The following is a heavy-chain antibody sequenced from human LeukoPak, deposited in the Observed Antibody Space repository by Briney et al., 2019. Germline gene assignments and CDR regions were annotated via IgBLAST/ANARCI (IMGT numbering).Heavy chain of an antibody. J-gene: IGHJ4*02. Sequence: PGGSLRLSCAASGFTVTSNYMTWVRQAPGKGLEWVSVLYSGGSTYYADSVKGRFTISRDNSKNTLYLQMNSLRAEDTAVYYCARDNFPTEIDYWGQGTLVTVSS. CDR2: LYSGGST. CDR3: ARDNFPTEIDY. V-gene: IGHV3-53*01. CDR1: GFTVTSNY. D-gene: IGHD1-14*01.